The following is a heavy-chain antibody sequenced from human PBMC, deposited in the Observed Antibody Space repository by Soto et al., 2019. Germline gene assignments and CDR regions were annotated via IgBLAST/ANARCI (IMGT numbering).Heavy chain of an antibody. J-gene: IGHJ5*02. D-gene: IGHD5-12*01. CDR2: INHSGST. V-gene: IGHV4-34*01. CDR1: GGSFSGYY. CDR3: ARKLEPIRLNWFDP. Sequence: LSLTCAVYGGSFSGYYWSWIRQPPGKGLEWIGEINHSGSTNYNPSLKSRVTISVDTSKNQFSLKLSSVTAADTAVYYCARKLEPIRLNWFDPWGQGTLGTVS.